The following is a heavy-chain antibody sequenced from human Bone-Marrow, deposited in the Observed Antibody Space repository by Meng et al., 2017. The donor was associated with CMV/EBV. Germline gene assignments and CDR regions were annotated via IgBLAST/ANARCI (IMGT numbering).Heavy chain of an antibody. J-gene: IGHJ6*01. V-gene: IGHV3-11*01. CDR1: GFTFGDYY. CDR3: ARGHFGMDV. Sequence: GGSLRLSCAASGFTFGDYYMSWIRQTPGKGLEWVSYISYGGDILDYADSVKGRFTISRDNDENSLYLQMNSLRVEDSATYFCARGHFGMDVWGQGTTVTVSS. CDR2: ISYGGDIL.